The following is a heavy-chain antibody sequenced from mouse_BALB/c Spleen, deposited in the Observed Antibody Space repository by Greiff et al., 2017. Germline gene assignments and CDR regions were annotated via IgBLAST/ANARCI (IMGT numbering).Heavy chain of an antibody. CDR1: GYNFTSYW. CDR2: IYPGSGST. V-gene: IGHV1-55*01. J-gene: IGHJ1*01. D-gene: IGHD1-1*01. Sequence: QVQLQQPGAELVKPGTSVKLSCKASGYNFTSYWINWVKLRPGQGLEWIGDIYPGSGSTNYNEKFKSKATLTVDTSSSTAYMQLSSLASEDSALYYCARITTVVYWYFDVWGAGTTVTVAS. CDR3: ARITTVVYWYFDV.